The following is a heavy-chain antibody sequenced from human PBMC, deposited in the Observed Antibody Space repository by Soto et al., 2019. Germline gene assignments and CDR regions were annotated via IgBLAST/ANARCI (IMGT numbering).Heavy chain of an antibody. Sequence: SETLSLTCTVSGGSISSYYWSWIRQPAGEGLEWIGRIYSSGHTNYNPSLKSRVTMSVDTSKNQFSLKLSSVTAADTAVYYCERDQGFNYGPHYFDYWGQGTLVTVSS. CDR2: IYSSGHT. CDR3: ERDQGFNYGPHYFDY. D-gene: IGHD3-10*01. J-gene: IGHJ4*02. V-gene: IGHV4-4*07. CDR1: GGSISSYY.